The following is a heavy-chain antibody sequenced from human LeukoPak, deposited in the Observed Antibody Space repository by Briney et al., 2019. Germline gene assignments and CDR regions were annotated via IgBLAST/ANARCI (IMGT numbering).Heavy chain of an antibody. Sequence: PGGSLRLSCAASGFTFSSYAMSWVRQAPGKGLEWVSAISGSGGSTYYADSVKGRFTISRDNSKNTLYLQMNSLRAEDTAVYYCAKPPRYYYDSSGSVDWGQGTLVTVSS. D-gene: IGHD3-22*01. CDR1: GFTFSSYA. CDR3: AKPPRYYYDSSGSVD. J-gene: IGHJ4*02. V-gene: IGHV3-23*01. CDR2: ISGSGGST.